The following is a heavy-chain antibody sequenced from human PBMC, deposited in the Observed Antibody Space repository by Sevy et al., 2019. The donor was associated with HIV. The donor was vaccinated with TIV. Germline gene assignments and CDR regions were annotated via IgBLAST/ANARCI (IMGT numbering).Heavy chain of an antibody. Sequence: GWSLRLSCEVSGFTFSDFWMTWVRQSPGKGLEWVAYINQDERHINLLDSVRDRFTISRDNAKNSLYLQMDSLRAEDTAIYYCARDPDWGALDRWGQGTLVTVSS. CDR2: INQDERHI. CDR3: ARDPDWGALDR. V-gene: IGHV3-7*01. CDR1: GFTFSDFW. D-gene: IGHD7-27*01. J-gene: IGHJ5*02.